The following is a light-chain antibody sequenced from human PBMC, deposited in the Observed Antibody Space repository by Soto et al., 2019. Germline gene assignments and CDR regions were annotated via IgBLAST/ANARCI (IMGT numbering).Light chain of an antibody. CDR2: GNS. V-gene: IGLV1-40*01. CDR3: QSYDSSRSGSV. Sequence: QSVLTQPPSVSGAPGQRVTISCTGSSSNIGAGYDVHWYQQLPGTAPKLLIYGNSNRPSGVPDRFSGSKSGTSASRAITGLQAEDEADYYCQSYDSSRSGSVFGGGTKLTVL. CDR1: SSNIGAGYD. J-gene: IGLJ2*01.